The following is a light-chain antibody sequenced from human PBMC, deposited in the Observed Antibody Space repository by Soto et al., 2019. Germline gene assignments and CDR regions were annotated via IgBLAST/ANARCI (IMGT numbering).Light chain of an antibody. Sequence: QSALTQPASVSGSPGQSITISCTGTSSDVGNYNFVSWYQHHPGKAPKLMIYDVSNRPSGVSNRFSGSKSGNTASLTISGLQAEDEADYYCSSYTSSSPVFGGGTKLTVL. CDR1: SSDVGNYNF. CDR3: SSYTSSSPV. V-gene: IGLV2-14*03. J-gene: IGLJ2*01. CDR2: DVS.